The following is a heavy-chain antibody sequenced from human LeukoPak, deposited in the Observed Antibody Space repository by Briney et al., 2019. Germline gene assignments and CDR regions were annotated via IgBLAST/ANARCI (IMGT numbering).Heavy chain of an antibody. CDR1: GGSISTPGYY. J-gene: IGHJ5*02. CDR3: AKSDCGGDCYDNWFGP. D-gene: IGHD2-21*02. Sequence: SETLSLTCTVSGGSISTPGYYWGWIRQPPGKGLEWIGSLYHSGSTYYKPSLKSRATISVDKSKNQFSLKLSSVTAADTAVYYCAKSDCGGDCYDNWFGPWGQGTLVTVSS. CDR2: LYHSGST. V-gene: IGHV4-39*01.